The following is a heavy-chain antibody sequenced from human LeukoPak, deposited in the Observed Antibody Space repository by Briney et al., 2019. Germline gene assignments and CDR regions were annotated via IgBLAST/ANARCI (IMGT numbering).Heavy chain of an antibody. J-gene: IGHJ4*02. Sequence: GGSLRLSCAASGFTFSSYGMHWVRQAPGKGLEWVAVIWYDGSNKYYADSVKGRFTISRDNSKNTLYLQMNSQRAEYTAVYYCARDQVDGVVGVYFDYWGQGTLVTVSS. D-gene: IGHD3-3*01. V-gene: IGHV3-33*01. CDR2: IWYDGSNK. CDR3: ARDQVDGVVGVYFDY. CDR1: GFTFSSYG.